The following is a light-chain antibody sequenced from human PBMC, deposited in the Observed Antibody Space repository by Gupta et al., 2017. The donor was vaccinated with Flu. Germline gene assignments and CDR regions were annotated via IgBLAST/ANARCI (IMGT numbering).Light chain of an antibody. Sequence: SSDGGSYNLVSWYQQHPGKAPKLMIYEVSKRPSGVSNRFSGSKSGNTASLTISGLQAEDEADYYCCSFAGSRILYVFGTGTKVTVL. J-gene: IGLJ1*01. CDR2: EVS. CDR1: SSDGGSYNL. CDR3: CSFAGSRILYV. V-gene: IGLV2-23*02.